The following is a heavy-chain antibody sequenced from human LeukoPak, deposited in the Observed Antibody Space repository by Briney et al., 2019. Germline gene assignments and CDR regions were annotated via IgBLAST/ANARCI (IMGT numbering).Heavy chain of an antibody. CDR1: GFTFSDYY. J-gene: IGHJ6*02. CDR2: ISSSSSYT. D-gene: IGHD6-19*01. V-gene: IGHV3-11*03. Sequence: GGSLRLSCAASGFTFSDYYKSWIRQAPGQGLERVSYISSSSSYTTYADSVKGRFTISRDNAKNSLYLQMNSLRAEDTAVYYCARLAGLTNYYYYGMDVWGQGTTVTVSS. CDR3: ARLAGLTNYYYYGMDV.